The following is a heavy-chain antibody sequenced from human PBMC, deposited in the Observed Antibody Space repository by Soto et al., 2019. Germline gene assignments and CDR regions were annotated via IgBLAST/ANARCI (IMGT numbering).Heavy chain of an antibody. D-gene: IGHD2-21*01. J-gene: IGHJ6*03. Sequence: GGSLRLSCAASGFTFSSFAMSWVRQAPGKGLEWVSTISGSGGSTYYADSVKGRFTISRDNSKNTLYLQMNSLRAEDTAVYYCAKVPTRPLWYMDVWGKGTTVTVSS. CDR3: AKVPTRPLWYMDV. CDR2: ISGSGGST. V-gene: IGHV3-23*01. CDR1: GFTFSSFA.